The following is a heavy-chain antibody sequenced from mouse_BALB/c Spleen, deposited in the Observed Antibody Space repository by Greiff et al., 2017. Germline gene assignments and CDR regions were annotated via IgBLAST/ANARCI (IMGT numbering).Heavy chain of an antibody. J-gene: IGHJ2*01. CDR2: INPSTGYT. V-gene: IGHV1-7*01. Sequence: VKLQESGAELAKPGASVKMSCKASGYTFTSYWMHWVKQRPGQGLEWIGYINPSTGYTEYNQKFKDKATLTADKSSSTAYMELSSLTSEDSAVYYCASEDRYFDYWGQGTTLTVSS. CDR3: ASEDRYFDY. CDR1: GYTFTSYW.